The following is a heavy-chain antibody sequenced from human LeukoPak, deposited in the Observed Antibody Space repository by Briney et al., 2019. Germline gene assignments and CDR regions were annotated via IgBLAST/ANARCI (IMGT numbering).Heavy chain of an antibody. D-gene: IGHD3-10*01. Sequence: SETLSLTCTVSGGSISSSNYYWGWIRQPPGKGLEWIGSISYSGSTYYNPSLKSRVTMSVDTSKNQFSLRLSSVTAADTAVYSCAREGSGYNLGWFDPWGQGTLVTVSS. CDR1: GGSISSSNYY. CDR3: AREGSGYNLGWFDP. CDR2: ISYSGST. V-gene: IGHV4-39*02. J-gene: IGHJ5*02.